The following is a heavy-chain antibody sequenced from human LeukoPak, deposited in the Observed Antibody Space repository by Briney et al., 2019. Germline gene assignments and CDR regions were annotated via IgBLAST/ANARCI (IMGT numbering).Heavy chain of an antibody. CDR2: IFYSGST. Sequence: PSETLSLTCTVSSGSISTSNYYWGWVRQPPGKALEWIGNIFYSGSTYYSPSLKSRVTISPDTSRNQFSLKLNSVTAADTAVYYCAKSNGYGLIDIWGRGTMVTVSS. J-gene: IGHJ3*02. D-gene: IGHD3-10*01. V-gene: IGHV4-39*07. CDR3: AKSNGYGLIDI. CDR1: SGSISTSNYY.